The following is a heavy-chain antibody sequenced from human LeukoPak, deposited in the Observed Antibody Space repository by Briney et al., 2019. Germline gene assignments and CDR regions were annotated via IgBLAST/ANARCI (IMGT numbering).Heavy chain of an antibody. J-gene: IGHJ4*02. CDR2: INPSGGST. D-gene: IGHD6-13*01. Sequence: ASVKVSCKASGYTFTSYYMHWVRQAPGQGLEWMGIINPSGGSTSYAQKFQGRVTMTRDTSTSTVYMELRSLRSDDTAVYYCARDRAAGKRVDYWGQGTLVTVSS. CDR1: GYTFTSYY. V-gene: IGHV1-46*01. CDR3: ARDRAAGKRVDY.